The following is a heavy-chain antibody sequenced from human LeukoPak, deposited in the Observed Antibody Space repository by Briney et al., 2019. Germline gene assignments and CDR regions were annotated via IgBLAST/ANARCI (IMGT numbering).Heavy chain of an antibody. D-gene: IGHD3-10*01. V-gene: IGHV3-21*01. J-gene: IGHJ3*02. CDR1: GFTFSSYS. CDR3: AREDSYYYGSGSYGSAGSFDI. CDR2: ITSSNNYI. Sequence: PGGSLRLSCAGSGFTFSSYSMNWVRQAPGKGLEWVSSITSSNNYIYYADSMKGRFTISRDNAKNSLYLQMNSLRAEDTAVYYCAREDSYYYGSGSYGSAGSFDIWGQGTMVTVSS.